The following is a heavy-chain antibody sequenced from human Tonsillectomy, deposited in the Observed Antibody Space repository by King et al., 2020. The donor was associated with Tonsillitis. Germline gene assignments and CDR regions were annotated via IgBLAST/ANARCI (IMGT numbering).Heavy chain of an antibody. Sequence: QLVQSGAEVKKPGSSVKVSCKASGGTFSSYAISWVRQAPGQGLEWMGGIIPIFGTANYAQKLQGRVTFTADESTSTAYMELSSLRSEDTAAYYCASSREYWDGMDVWGQGTTVIVSS. CDR2: IIPIFGTA. J-gene: IGHJ6*02. V-gene: IGHV1-69*01. CDR3: ASSREYWDGMDV. D-gene: IGHD2/OR15-2a*01. CDR1: GGTFSSYA.